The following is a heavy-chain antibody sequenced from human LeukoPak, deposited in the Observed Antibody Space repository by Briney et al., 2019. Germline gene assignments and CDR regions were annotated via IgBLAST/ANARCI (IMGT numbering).Heavy chain of an antibody. J-gene: IGHJ4*02. V-gene: IGHV3-33*06. D-gene: IGHD2-2*01. CDR1: GFTFSSYG. CDR3: AKGGCSSTSCYTMYYFDY. Sequence: PGGSLRLSCAASGFTFSSYGMHWVRQAPGKGLEWVAVIWYDGSNKYYADSVKGRFTISRDNSKNTLYLQMNSLRAEDTAVYYCAKGGCSSTSCYTMYYFDYWGQGTLVTVSS. CDR2: IWYDGSNK.